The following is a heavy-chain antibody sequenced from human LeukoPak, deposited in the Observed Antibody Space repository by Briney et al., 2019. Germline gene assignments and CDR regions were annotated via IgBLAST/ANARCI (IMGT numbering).Heavy chain of an antibody. V-gene: IGHV3-30*02. CDR3: ARDLYGSGSYGAFDI. J-gene: IGHJ3*02. D-gene: IGHD3-10*01. CDR1: GFTFSNYD. Sequence: GGSLRLSCAASGFTFSNYDMHWVRQAPGRGLEWVAFIYSSGSGKYYADSVKGRFTISRDNSKNTLYLQMNSLRAEDTAVYYCARDLYGSGSYGAFDIWGQGTMVTVSS. CDR2: IYSSGSGK.